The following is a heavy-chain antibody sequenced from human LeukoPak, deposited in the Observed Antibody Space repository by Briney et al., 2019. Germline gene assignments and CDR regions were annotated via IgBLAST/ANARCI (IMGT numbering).Heavy chain of an antibody. CDR3: ARVTRFLEIFYLGVHDSYGMDV. V-gene: IGHV1-8*01. D-gene: IGHD3-3*01. J-gene: IGHJ6*02. CDR1: GYTFTSYD. Sequence: GASVKVSCKASGYTFTSYDINWVRQATGQGLEWMGWMNPNSGNTGYAQKFQGRVTMTRNTSISTAYMELSSLRSEDTAVYYCARVTRFLEIFYLGVHDSYGMDVWGQGTTVTVSS. CDR2: MNPNSGNT.